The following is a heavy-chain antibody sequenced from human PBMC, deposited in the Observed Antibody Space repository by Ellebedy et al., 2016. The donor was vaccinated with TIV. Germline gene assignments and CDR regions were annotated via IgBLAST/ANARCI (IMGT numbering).Heavy chain of an antibody. Sequence: KVSCKGSGYSFTTSWIGWVRHMPGKGLEWTGFIYPGDSDIRYSPSFQCQVSISADKSISTAYLQWRSLKASDTAMYYCARLGSFSFDYWGQGTLVTVSS. J-gene: IGHJ4*02. CDR1: GYSFTTSW. V-gene: IGHV5-51*01. CDR2: IYPGDSDI. CDR3: ARLGSFSFDY. D-gene: IGHD3-16*01.